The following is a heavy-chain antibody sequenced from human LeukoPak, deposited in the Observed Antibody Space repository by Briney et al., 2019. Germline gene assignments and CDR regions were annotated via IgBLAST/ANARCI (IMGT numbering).Heavy chain of an antibody. CDR3: ARVRSTSSVDY. J-gene: IGHJ4*02. D-gene: IGHD2-2*01. V-gene: IGHV4-59*01. Sequence: SETLSLTCTVSGGSISSYYWSWIRQPPGEGLEWIGYIYYSGSTNYNPSLKSRVTISVDTSKNQFSLKLSSVTAADTAVYYCARVRSTSSVDYWGQGTLVTVSS. CDR2: IYYSGST. CDR1: GGSISSYY.